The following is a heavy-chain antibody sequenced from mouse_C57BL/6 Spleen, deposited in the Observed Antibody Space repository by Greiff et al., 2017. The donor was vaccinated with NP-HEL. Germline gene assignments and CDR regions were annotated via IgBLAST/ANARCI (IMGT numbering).Heavy chain of an antibody. Sequence: LVRPGASVKLSCKASGYTFTSYGISWVKQRTGQGLEWIGEIYPRSGNTYYNEKFKGKATLTADKSSSTAYMELRSLTSEDSAVYFCARRTTVVAKDWYFDVWGTGTTVTVSS. CDR3: ARRTTVVAKDWYFDV. J-gene: IGHJ1*03. D-gene: IGHD1-1*01. CDR1: GYTFTSYG. V-gene: IGHV1-81*01. CDR2: IYPRSGNT.